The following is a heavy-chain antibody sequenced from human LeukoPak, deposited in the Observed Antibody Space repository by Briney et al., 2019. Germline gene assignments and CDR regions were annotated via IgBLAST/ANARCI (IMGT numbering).Heavy chain of an antibody. D-gene: IGHD6-19*01. CDR2: IHYSGGT. V-gene: IGHV4-39*01. CDR3: ARQRWLVHNWFDP. CDR1: GGSISSSAYH. Sequence: PSETLSLTCVVSGGSISSSAYHWGWIRQPPGKGLEWIGSIHYSGGTYYNPSLKSRVTIFVAMSKNQFSLKLSSVTAADTALYYCARQRWLVHNWFDPWGQGTLVTVSS. J-gene: IGHJ5*02.